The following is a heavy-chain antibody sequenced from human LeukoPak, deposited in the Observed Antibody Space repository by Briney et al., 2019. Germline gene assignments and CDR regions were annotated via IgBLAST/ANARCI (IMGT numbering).Heavy chain of an antibody. CDR2: INHSGST. D-gene: IGHD3-22*01. CDR1: GVSFSGYY. Sequence: PSETLSLTCAVYGVSFSGYYWSWIRQPPGKGLEWIGEINHSGSTNYNPSPKSRLIITVNTSNNHFSLQLSPVTAADAAVYYCARALRYYYDSSRYRRRPGLDYCGERSLLTVSS. CDR3: ARALRYYYDSSRYRRRPGLDY. V-gene: IGHV4-34*01. J-gene: IGHJ4*02.